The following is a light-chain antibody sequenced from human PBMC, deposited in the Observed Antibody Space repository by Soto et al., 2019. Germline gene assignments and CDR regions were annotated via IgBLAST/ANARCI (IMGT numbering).Light chain of an antibody. CDR1: QSVSSY. CDR2: AAS. J-gene: IGKJ5*01. V-gene: IGKV3-15*01. CDR3: QQYYDWPIT. Sequence: EVVFIQSPSTLSLSPGERATLSCRASQSVSSYLAWYQQKPGQAPRLLIYAASTRAAGIPARFSGSGSGTDFTLTISSLQSEDFAVYYCQQYYDWPITFGQGTRLEIK.